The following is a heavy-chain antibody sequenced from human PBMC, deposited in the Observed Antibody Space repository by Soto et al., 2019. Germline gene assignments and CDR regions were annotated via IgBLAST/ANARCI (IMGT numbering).Heavy chain of an antibody. CDR1: GGSISSGGYY. D-gene: IGHD3-10*01. Sequence: QVQLQESGPGLVKPSQTLSLTCTVSGGSISSGGYYWSWIRQHPGKGLEWIGYIYYTGSTYYNPSLKTRVTISVDTSKNQFSLKLSSVTAADTAVYYCATLYMVRVVRTFDYWGQGTLVTVSS. J-gene: IGHJ4*02. CDR3: ATLYMVRVVRTFDY. CDR2: IYYTGST. V-gene: IGHV4-31*03.